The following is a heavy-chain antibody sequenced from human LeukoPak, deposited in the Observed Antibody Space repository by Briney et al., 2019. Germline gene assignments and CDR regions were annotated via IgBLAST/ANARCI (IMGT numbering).Heavy chain of an antibody. J-gene: IGHJ6*03. CDR1: GFTFSSYS. V-gene: IGHV3-48*01. CDR3: ARDSCSSTSCYMGAVYYYYYYYMDV. Sequence: PGGSLRLSCAASGFTFSSYSMNWVRQAPGKGLEWVSYISSSSSTIYYADSVKGRFTISRDNAKNSLYLQMNSLRAEDTAVYYCARDSCSSTSCYMGAVYYYYYYYMDVWGKGTTVTVS. CDR2: ISSSSSTI. D-gene: IGHD2-2*02.